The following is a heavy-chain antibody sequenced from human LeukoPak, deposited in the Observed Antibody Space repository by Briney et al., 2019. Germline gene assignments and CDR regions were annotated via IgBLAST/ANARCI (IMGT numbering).Heavy chain of an antibody. Sequence: GGSLRLSCAASGFTFSSYSMNWVRQAPGKGLEWVSSISSSSSYIYYADSVKGRFTISRDNAKNSLYLQMNSLRAEDTAAFYCGRGRPRGYSGYVIDFWGQGTPITVSS. J-gene: IGHJ4*02. CDR3: GRGRPRGYSGYVIDF. CDR1: GFTFSSYS. CDR2: ISSSSSYI. D-gene: IGHD5-12*01. V-gene: IGHV3-21*01.